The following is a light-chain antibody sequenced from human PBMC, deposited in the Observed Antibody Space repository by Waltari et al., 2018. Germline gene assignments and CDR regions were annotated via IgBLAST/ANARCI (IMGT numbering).Light chain of an antibody. CDR2: DVT. J-gene: IGLJ3*02. CDR3: CSYAGSSTWV. V-gene: IGLV2-11*01. Sequence: QSALTQPRSVSGSLGQSVTISCTGSTSDVRSYNSVSWYQQHPGKAPQLLISDVTKRPSGVPDRFGGSRSGDTASLTISGLLAEDESDYFCCSYAGSSTWVFGGGTRVTVL. CDR1: TSDVRSYNS.